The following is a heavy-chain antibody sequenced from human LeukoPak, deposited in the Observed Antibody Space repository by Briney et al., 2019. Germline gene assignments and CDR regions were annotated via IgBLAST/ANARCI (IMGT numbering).Heavy chain of an antibody. CDR2: ISAYNGNT. CDR3: AREATYDY. J-gene: IGHJ4*02. V-gene: IGHV1-18*04. Sequence: GASVKVSCKASGYTFTGYYMHWVRQAPGQGLEWMGWISAYNGNTNYAQKLQGRVTMTTDTSTSTAYMELRSLRSDDTAVYYCAREATYDYWGQGTLVTVSS. CDR1: GYTFTGYY.